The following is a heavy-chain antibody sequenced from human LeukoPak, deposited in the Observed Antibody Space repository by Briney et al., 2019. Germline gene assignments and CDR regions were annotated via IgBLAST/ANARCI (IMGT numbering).Heavy chain of an antibody. J-gene: IGHJ4*02. V-gene: IGHV3-23*01. D-gene: IGHD6-19*01. Sequence: GASLRLSCAASAFTFSSYAMSWVRQAPGKGLEWVSAISGSGGSTYYADSVKGRFTISRDNSKNTLYLQMNSLRAEDTAVYYCAKDLAVAGTRNWDRGLDYWGQGTLVTVSS. CDR3: AKDLAVAGTRNWDRGLDY. CDR2: ISGSGGST. CDR1: AFTFSSYA.